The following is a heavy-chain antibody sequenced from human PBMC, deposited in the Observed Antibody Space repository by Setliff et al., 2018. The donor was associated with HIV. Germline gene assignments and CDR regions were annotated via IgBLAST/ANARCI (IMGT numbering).Heavy chain of an antibody. V-gene: IGHV4-34*01. CDR2: TNHSGSA. CDR1: VESFSDYF. J-gene: IGHJ4*02. D-gene: IGHD6-19*01. Sequence: SETLSLTCAVYVESFSDYFWTWIRQPPGGGLEWIGETNHSGSANYNPALKSRLNITVDTSKNQFSLKLSSVTAGDTAVYYCAGIAVSGPFPRGNYWGQGTLVTVSS. CDR3: AGIAVSGPFPRGNY.